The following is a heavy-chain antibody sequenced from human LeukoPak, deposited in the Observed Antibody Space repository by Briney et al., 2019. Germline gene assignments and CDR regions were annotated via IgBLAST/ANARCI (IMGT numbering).Heavy chain of an antibody. CDR2: INPNSGKT. V-gene: IGHV1-8*01. CDR1: GYTFTSYD. CDR3: ARVKAARRGVTATRLNWFDP. Sequence: ASVKVSCKASGYTFTSYDINWVRQATGQGLEWMGWINPNSGKTGYAQKFQGRVTMTRNTSISTAYMELSSLRSEDTAVYYCARVKAARRGVTATRLNWFDPWGQGTLVTVSS. D-gene: IGHD6-6*01. J-gene: IGHJ5*02.